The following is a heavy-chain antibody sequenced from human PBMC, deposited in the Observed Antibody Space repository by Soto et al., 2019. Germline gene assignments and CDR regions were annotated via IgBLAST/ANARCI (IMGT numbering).Heavy chain of an antibody. CDR1: GFSFSTYW. J-gene: IGHJ4*02. V-gene: IGHV3-7*01. Sequence: GGSLRLSCAASGFSFSTYWMSWVRQAPGKGLEWVANIKQDGSEKYYVDSVKGRFTISRDNAKNSLFLQMNSLRAEDTAVFYRARGGGSFDQWGQGTLVTVSS. CDR2: IKQDGSEK. CDR3: ARGGGSFDQ. D-gene: IGHD1-1*01.